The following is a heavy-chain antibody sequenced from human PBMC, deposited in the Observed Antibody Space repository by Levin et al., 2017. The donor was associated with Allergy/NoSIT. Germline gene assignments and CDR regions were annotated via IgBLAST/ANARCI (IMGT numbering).Heavy chain of an antibody. CDR3: ARLTDYSTSSH. Sequence: KISCKASGGSFSSYGIYWVRQAPGQGLEWMGGIIPMFGTADYAQKLQGRVTITADESTTTAYMELSSLRSDDTAVYYCARLTDYSTSSHWGQGTLVTVSS. D-gene: IGHD3-16*01. V-gene: IGHV1-69*01. CDR1: GGSFSSYG. J-gene: IGHJ1*01. CDR2: IIPMFGTA.